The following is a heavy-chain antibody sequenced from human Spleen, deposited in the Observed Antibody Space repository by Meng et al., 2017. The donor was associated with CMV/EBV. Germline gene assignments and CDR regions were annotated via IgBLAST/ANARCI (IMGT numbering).Heavy chain of an antibody. CDR2: ISSSGGIV. J-gene: IGHJ4*02. CDR3: ARSGVEVAGSDY. CDR1: GFTFSRYE. Sequence: GESLKISCAASGFTFSRYEMHWVRQAPGKGLEYISYISSSGGIVYYADSVKGRFTLSRDNAKNSLYLQMNSLRGEDTAVYYCARSGVEVAGSDYWGQGTLVTVSS. D-gene: IGHD6-19*01. V-gene: IGHV3-48*03.